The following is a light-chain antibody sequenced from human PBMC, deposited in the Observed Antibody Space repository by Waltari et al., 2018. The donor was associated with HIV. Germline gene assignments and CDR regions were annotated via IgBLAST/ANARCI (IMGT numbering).Light chain of an antibody. V-gene: IGKV3-11*01. CDR3: QQRSNWPRFT. J-gene: IGKJ2*01. CDR1: HSVGSY. CDR2: DAS. Sequence: EVVLTQSPATLSLSPGERATLSCRASHSVGSYLAWYQQKPGQAPSLLIYDASNMATGTPARFSGSGSGTDFTLTISSLEPEDFVVYYCQQRSNWPRFTFGQGTRLEI.